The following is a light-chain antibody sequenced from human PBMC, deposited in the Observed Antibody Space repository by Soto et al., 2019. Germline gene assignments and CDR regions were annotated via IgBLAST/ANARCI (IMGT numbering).Light chain of an antibody. Sequence: EIVMTQSPDSLYVSLVDGATLSCRASQSVASNVAWYQQKPGQGPRLLIHGASTRAVGVPARFSGGGSGTDFTLTISSLQSEDFAVYYCQQYHNWPPQYTFGQGTKLQIK. CDR1: QSVASN. CDR3: QQYHNWPPQYT. CDR2: GAS. V-gene: IGKV3-15*01. J-gene: IGKJ2*01.